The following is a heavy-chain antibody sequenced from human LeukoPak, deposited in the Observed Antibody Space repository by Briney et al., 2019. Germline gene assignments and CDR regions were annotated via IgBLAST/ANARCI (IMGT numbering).Heavy chain of an antibody. CDR1: GGSISSYY. CDR2: IYYSGST. J-gene: IGHJ3*02. D-gene: IGHD3-22*01. Sequence: SETLSLTCTVSGGSISSYYWSWIRQPPGKGLEWIGYIYYSGSTNYNPSLKSRVTISVDTSKNQFSLKLSSVTAADTAVYYCARDRDYYDSSGYYLRAFDIWGQGTMVTVSS. CDR3: ARDRDYYDSSGYYLRAFDI. V-gene: IGHV4-59*12.